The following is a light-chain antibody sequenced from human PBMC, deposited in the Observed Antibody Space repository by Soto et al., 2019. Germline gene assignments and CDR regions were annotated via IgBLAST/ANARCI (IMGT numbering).Light chain of an antibody. V-gene: IGLV2-8*01. CDR2: EVS. CDR3: SSYAGSNMV. Sequence: QPVLTQPPSASGSPGQSVTISCTGTSSDVGGYNYVSWYQQHPDKAPKLMIYEVSKRPSGVPDRFSGSKSGNTASLTVSGLQTEDEADYYCSSYAGSNMVFGGGTKLTVL. CDR1: SSDVGGYNY. J-gene: IGLJ2*01.